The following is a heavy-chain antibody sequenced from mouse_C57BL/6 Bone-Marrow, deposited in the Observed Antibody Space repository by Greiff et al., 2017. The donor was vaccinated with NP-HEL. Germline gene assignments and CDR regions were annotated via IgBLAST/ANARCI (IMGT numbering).Heavy chain of an antibody. D-gene: IGHD2-4*01. CDR2: SRNKANDYTT. CDR1: GFTFSDFY. J-gene: IGHJ3*01. Sequence: EVKVVESGGGLVQSGRSLRLSCATSGFTFSDFYMEWVRQAPGKGLEWIAASRNKANDYTTEYSASVKGRFIVSRDTSQSILYLQMNALRAEDTAIYYCARDAYYDYDEIWFAYWGQGTLVTVSA. V-gene: IGHV7-1*01. CDR3: ARDAYYDYDEIWFAY.